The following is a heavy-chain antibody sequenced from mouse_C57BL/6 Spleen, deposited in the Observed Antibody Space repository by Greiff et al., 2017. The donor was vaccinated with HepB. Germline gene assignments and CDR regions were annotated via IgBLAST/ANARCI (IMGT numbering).Heavy chain of an antibody. J-gene: IGHJ2*01. CDR2: INYDGSST. Sequence: EVMLVESEGGLVQPGSSMKLSCTASGFTFSDYYMAWVRQVPEKGLEWVANINYDGSSTYYLDSLKSRFIISRDNAKNILYLQMSSLKSEDTATYYCARVAGLRNFFDYWGQGTTLTVSS. D-gene: IGHD2-4*01. V-gene: IGHV5-16*01. CDR1: GFTFSDYY. CDR3: ARVAGLRNFFDY.